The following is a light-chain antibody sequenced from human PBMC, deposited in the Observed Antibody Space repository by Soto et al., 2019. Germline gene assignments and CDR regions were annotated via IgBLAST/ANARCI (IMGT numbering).Light chain of an antibody. CDR2: KVS. Sequence: DVVMTQSPLSLPVTLGQPASISCRSSQSLVNSDGNTYLNWFQQRPGQSPRRLIYKVSNRDSGVPDRFSGSGSGTDFTLKISRVEAEDVGVYYCMQGTHWPQWTFGQGTKVEIK. V-gene: IGKV2-30*01. CDR3: MQGTHWPQWT. CDR1: QSLVNSDGNTY. J-gene: IGKJ1*01.